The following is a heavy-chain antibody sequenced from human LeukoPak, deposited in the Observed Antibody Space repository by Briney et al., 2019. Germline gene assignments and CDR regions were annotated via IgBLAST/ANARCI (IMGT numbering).Heavy chain of an antibody. CDR2: INSDGSWT. CDR3: VSFYETD. V-gene: IGHV3-74*01. Sequence: PGGSLRLSCAASGDYWIHWVLQAPGKGLVWVSHINSDGSWTSYADSVKGRFTISKDNAKNTVYLQMNNLRAEDTAVYYCVSFYETDWGRGTLVTVSS. CDR1: GDYW. D-gene: IGHD2/OR15-2a*01. J-gene: IGHJ4*02.